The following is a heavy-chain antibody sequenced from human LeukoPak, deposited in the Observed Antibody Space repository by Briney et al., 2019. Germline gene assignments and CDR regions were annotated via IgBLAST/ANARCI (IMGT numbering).Heavy chain of an antibody. J-gene: IGHJ4*02. CDR2: IVDDGNKK. CDR3: ARGRGIAL. D-gene: IGHD6-13*01. V-gene: IGHV3-7*01. CDR1: GFTFDNYW. Sequence: GSLRLSCAASGFTFDNYWVNWVRQAPGKGLEWVANIVDDGNKKNYVDSVKGRFTISRDNVKKTLYLQMNSLRVEDTAVYYCARGRGIALWGQGTLVTVSS.